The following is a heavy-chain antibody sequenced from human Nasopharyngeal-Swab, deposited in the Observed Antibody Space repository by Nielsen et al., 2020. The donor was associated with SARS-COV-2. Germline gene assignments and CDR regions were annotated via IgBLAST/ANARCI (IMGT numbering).Heavy chain of an antibody. Sequence: GGSLRLSCAASGFTFDDYAMHWVRQAPGKGLEWVSGLTWNSGIIGYADSVKGRFTISRDNAENSLYLQMNSLRAEDTALYYCAKGWLATTSLLDYWGQGTLVTVSS. CDR3: AKGWLATTSLLDY. V-gene: IGHV3-9*01. CDR1: GFTFDDYA. CDR2: LTWNSGII. J-gene: IGHJ4*02. D-gene: IGHD5-12*01.